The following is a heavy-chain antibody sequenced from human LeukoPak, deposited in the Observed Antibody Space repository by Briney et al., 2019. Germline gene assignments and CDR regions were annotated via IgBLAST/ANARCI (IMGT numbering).Heavy chain of an antibody. D-gene: IGHD1-26*01. CDR2: IYPGDSDT. CDR1: GYSFTSYW. J-gene: IGHJ6*02. Sequence: GESLKISCKGSGYSFTSYWIGWVRQMPGKGLEWMGIIYPGDSDTRYSPSFQGQVTISADKSISTAYLQWSSLKASDTAMYYCARRSVSGSYLRSYGMDVWGQGTTVAVSS. V-gene: IGHV5-51*01. CDR3: ARRSVSGSYLRSYGMDV.